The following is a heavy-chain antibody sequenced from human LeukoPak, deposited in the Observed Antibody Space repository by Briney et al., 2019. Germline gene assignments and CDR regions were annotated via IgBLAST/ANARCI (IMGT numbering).Heavy chain of an antibody. CDR3: GRGGFL. J-gene: IGHJ6*02. CDR2: VYYSGST. Sequence: SETLSLTCTVSGVSISSGGYYLSWIRQLPGQGLEWIGHVYYSGSTYYNPPLESRVTMSIDTSKNQFSLKLSSVTAADTAVYYCGRGGFLWGQGTTATVSS. V-gene: IGHV4-31*03. CDR1: GVSISSGGYY.